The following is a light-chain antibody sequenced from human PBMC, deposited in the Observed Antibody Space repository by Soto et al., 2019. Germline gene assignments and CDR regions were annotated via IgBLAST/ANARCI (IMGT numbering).Light chain of an antibody. CDR2: AAS. CDR3: QQLNSYPLT. J-gene: IGKJ4*01. Sequence: DIPLTQSPSFLSASVGDRVTLTFRASQGISSYLASYQQKPGKAPKLLIYAASTLQSGVPSRFSGSGSGTEFTLTISSLQPEDFATYYWQQLNSYPLTFGGGTKVESK. CDR1: QGISSY. V-gene: IGKV1-9*01.